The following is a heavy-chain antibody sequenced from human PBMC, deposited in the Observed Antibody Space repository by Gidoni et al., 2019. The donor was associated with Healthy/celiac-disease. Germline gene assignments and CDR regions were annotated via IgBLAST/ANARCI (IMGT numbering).Heavy chain of an antibody. CDR3: ARSWNDVQDIDS. CDR2: IIPILGIE. Sequence: QVQLVQSGAEVKKPGSSVKGSCKASGGTFSSYTISWVRQAPGQGLEWKGRIIPILGIENYAQKFQGRVTLTADKSTSTASMELSSLRSAATAVYYCARSWNDVQDIDSWGQGTLVPVSS. J-gene: IGHJ4*02. D-gene: IGHD1-1*01. CDR1: GGTFSSYT. V-gene: IGHV1-69*02.